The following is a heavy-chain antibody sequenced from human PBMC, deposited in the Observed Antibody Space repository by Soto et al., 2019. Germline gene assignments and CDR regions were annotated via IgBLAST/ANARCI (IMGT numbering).Heavy chain of an antibody. CDR2: ISYDGSNK. D-gene: IGHD2-15*01. Sequence: GGSLRLSCAASGFTFSSYWMHWVRQAPGKGLEWVAVISYDGSNKYYADSVKGRFTISRDNSKNTLYLQMNSLRAEDTAVYYCAKDRGYCSGGSCYSAYYYGMDVWGQGTTVTVSS. CDR1: GFTFSSYW. J-gene: IGHJ6*02. V-gene: IGHV3-30*18. CDR3: AKDRGYCSGGSCYSAYYYGMDV.